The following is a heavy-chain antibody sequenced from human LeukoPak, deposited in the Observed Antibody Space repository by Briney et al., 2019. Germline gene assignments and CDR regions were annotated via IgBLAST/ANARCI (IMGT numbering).Heavy chain of an antibody. J-gene: IGHJ3*02. Sequence: SVKVSCKASGYTFTSYGISWVRQAPGQGLEWMGGIIPIFGTANYAQKFQGRVTITADVSTSTAYMELSSLRSEDTAVYYCARGPDYYDSSGTDDAFDIWGQGTMVTVSS. CDR1: GYTFTSYG. CDR3: ARGPDYYDSSGTDDAFDI. CDR2: IIPIFGTA. D-gene: IGHD3-22*01. V-gene: IGHV1-69*13.